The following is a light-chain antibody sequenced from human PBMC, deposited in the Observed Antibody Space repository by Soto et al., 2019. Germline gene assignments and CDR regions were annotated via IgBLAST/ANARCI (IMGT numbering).Light chain of an antibody. CDR1: SSNIGAGYD. CDR2: GNS. J-gene: IGLJ1*01. V-gene: IGLV1-40*01. CDR3: QSYDSSLSGHV. Sequence: QSALTQPPSVSWAPGQRVTISCTGSSSNIGAGYDVHWYQQLPGTAPKLLIYGNSNRPSGVPDRFSGSKSGTSASLAITGLQVEDEADYYCQSYDSSLSGHVFGTGTKVTVL.